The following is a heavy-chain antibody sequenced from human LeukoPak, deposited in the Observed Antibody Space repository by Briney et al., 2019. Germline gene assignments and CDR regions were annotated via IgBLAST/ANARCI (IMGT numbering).Heavy chain of an antibody. J-gene: IGHJ4*02. D-gene: IGHD3-10*01. CDR2: ISSSSSYI. CDR1: GFTFSSYS. CDR3: AREGVYYYGSGSFYFDY. V-gene: IGHV3-21*01. Sequence: PGGSLRLSCAASGFTFSSYSMNWVRQAPGKGLEWVSSISSSSSYIYYADSVKGRFTISRDNAKNSLYLQMNSLRAEDTAVYYCAREGVYYYGSGSFYFDYWGQGTPVTVSS.